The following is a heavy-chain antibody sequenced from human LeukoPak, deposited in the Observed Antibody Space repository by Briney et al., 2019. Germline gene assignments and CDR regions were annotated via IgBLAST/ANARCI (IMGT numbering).Heavy chain of an antibody. CDR1: GFTFSSDA. CDR3: AMKEEYYFDY. Sequence: PGGSLRLSCAASGFTFSSDAMNWVRQAPGKGLEWVSYISSSGSTMYYADSVKGRFTISRDNAKNSLYLQMNSLRAEDTAVYYCAMKEEYYFDYWGQGTLVTVSS. D-gene: IGHD3-10*01. CDR2: ISSSGSTM. J-gene: IGHJ4*02. V-gene: IGHV3-48*03.